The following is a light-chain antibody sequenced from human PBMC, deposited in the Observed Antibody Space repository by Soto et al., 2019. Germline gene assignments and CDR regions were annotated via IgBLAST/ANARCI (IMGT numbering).Light chain of an antibody. J-gene: IGKJ2*01. V-gene: IGKV3-11*01. Sequence: ELVLTQSPATLSLSPGERATLSCRASQSVSSSLAWYQQKPGQAPRLLIYGASNRAPGIPVRFSASGSGTDFTLTISSLEPEDFAVYSCQHRTNWEYTFAQGTKLEIK. CDR3: QHRTNWEYT. CDR1: QSVSSS. CDR2: GAS.